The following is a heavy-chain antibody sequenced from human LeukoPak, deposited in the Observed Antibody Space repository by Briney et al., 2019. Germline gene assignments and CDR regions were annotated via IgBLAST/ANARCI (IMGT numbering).Heavy chain of an antibody. CDR1: GYTFSSYG. J-gene: IGHJ4*02. CDR2: ISAYNGNT. V-gene: IGHV1-18*01. D-gene: IGHD3-9*01. Sequence: ASVKVSCKASGYTFSSYGISWVRQAPGQGLEWMGWISAYNGNTNYAQKLQGRVTMTTDTSTSTAYMELRSLRSDDTAVYYCARGGRYYDILTGYGDYWGQGTLVTVSS. CDR3: ARGGRYYDILTGYGDY.